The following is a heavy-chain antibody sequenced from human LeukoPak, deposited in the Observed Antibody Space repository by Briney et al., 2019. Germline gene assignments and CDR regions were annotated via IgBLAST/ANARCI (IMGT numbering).Heavy chain of an antibody. CDR2: ISSSGSTI. CDR3: AELGITMIGGV. CDR1: GFSFSNYG. J-gene: IGHJ6*04. V-gene: IGHV3-48*04. Sequence: GGSLRLSCAASGFSFSNYGMSWVRQAPGKGLEWVSYISSSGSTIYYADSVKGRFTISRDNAKNSLYLQMNSLRAEDTAVYYCAELGITMIGGVWGKGTTVTISS. D-gene: IGHD3-10*02.